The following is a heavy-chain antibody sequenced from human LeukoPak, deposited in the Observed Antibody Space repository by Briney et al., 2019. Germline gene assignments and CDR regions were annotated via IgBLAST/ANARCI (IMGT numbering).Heavy chain of an antibody. CDR3: TADVFKSGYGDPQTFDY. J-gene: IGHJ4*02. V-gene: IGHV3-15*01. CDR1: GFTFSNAG. CDR2: IKTKTDGGTT. Sequence: PGGSLRLSCAASGFTFSNAGMNGGPQSPGKGREWVCRIKTKTDGGTTDYAAPVKGRFSISRDDSADTLYLQMNSLKTEDTAVYYCTADVFKSGYGDPQTFDYWGQGTLVTVSS. D-gene: IGHD4-17*01.